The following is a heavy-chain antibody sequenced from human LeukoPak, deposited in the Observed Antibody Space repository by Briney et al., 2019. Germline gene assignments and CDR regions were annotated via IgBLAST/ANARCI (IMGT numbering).Heavy chain of an antibody. Sequence: SETLSLTCAVYGGSFSGYYWSWIRQPPGKGLEWIGEINHSGSTNYNPSLKSRVTISVDTSKNQFSLKLSSVTAADTAVYYCASMTTVTEPDFDYWGQGTLVTVSS. J-gene: IGHJ4*02. CDR1: GGSFSGYY. CDR2: INHSGST. CDR3: ASMTTVTEPDFDY. D-gene: IGHD4-17*01. V-gene: IGHV4-34*01.